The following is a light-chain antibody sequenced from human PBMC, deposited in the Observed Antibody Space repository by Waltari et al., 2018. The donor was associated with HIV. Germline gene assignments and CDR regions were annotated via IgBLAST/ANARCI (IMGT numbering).Light chain of an antibody. CDR1: QGVGSN. V-gene: IGKV3-15*01. CDR2: GAA. CDR3: QQYNIRPRGNT. Sequence: DIVMTQSPAILSVSPGERVTLSCRASQGVGSNLAWYQQKVGQVPRLLIYGAATRAAEIPVRFSGSGSGTDFTLTIDSLQSEDFATYYCQQYNIRPRGNTFGQGTKLQIK. J-gene: IGKJ2*01.